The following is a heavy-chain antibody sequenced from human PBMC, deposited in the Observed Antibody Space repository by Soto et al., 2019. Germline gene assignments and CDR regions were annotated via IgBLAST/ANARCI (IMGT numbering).Heavy chain of an antibody. CDR1: GGSISSGGYS. J-gene: IGHJ3*02. CDR2: IYYSGST. V-gene: IGHV4-31*03. D-gene: IGHD3-22*01. CDR3: AREGVRPYYYDSSGYLGDAFDI. Sequence: SETLSLTCTVSGGSISSGGYSWSWIRQHPGKGLEWIGYIYYSGSTYYNPSLKSRVTISVDTSKNQFSLKLSSVTAADTAVYYCAREGVRPYYYDSSGYLGDAFDIWGQGTMVTVSS.